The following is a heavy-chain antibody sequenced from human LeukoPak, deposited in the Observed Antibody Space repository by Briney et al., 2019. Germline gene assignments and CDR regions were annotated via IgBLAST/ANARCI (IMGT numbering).Heavy chain of an antibody. CDR1: GGSISSYH. CDR3: ARQTTEGFDP. CDR2: IYYSGST. D-gene: IGHD4-17*01. J-gene: IGHJ5*02. V-gene: IGHV4-59*01. Sequence: PSETLSLTCTVSGGSISSYHWSWIRQPPGKGLEWIGYIYYSGSTNYNPSLKSRVTISIDTSKNQFSLKLSSVTAADTAVYYCARQTTEGFDPWGQGTLVTVSS.